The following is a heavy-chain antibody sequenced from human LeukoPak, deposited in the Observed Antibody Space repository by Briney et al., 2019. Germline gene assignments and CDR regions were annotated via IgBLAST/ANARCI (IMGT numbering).Heavy chain of an antibody. V-gene: IGHV3-23*01. CDR3: AISGLHPNFDY. J-gene: IGHJ4*02. Sequence: GGSLRLSCAASGFTFSSYAMSWVRQAPGKGLEWVSAISGGGGSTYYGDSVKGRFTISRDNSKNTLYLQMNSLRAEDTAVYYCAISGLHPNFDYWGQGTLVTVSS. CDR2: ISGGGGST. CDR1: GFTFSSYA. D-gene: IGHD5-24*01.